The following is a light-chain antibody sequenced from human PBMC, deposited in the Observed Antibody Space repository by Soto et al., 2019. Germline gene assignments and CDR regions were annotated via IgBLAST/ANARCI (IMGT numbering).Light chain of an antibody. CDR3: SSYSSSDTLV. J-gene: IGLJ2*01. CDR1: SRDVGGHNF. V-gene: IGLV2-14*03. Sequence: QSALTQPASVSGSPGQSITISCTGTSRDVGGHNFVSWYQQHPGRAPKLMIYDVRNRPSGVSNRFSGSKSANTASLVISVLQAEDEAYYYCSSYSSSDTLVFGGGTQLTVL. CDR2: DVR.